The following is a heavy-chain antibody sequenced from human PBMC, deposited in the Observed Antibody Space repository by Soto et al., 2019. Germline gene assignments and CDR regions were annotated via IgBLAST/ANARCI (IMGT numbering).Heavy chain of an antibody. CDR3: ARGGLVVATVF. V-gene: IGHV3-21*01. CDR1: GFTFSSYS. D-gene: IGHD5-12*01. CDR2: ISSSSSYI. Sequence: GGSLRLSCAASGFTFSSYSMNWVRQAPGKGLEWVSSISSSSSYIYYADSVKGRFTISRDNAKNSLYLQMNSLRAEDTAVYYCARGGLVVATVFWGQGTLVTVSS. J-gene: IGHJ4*02.